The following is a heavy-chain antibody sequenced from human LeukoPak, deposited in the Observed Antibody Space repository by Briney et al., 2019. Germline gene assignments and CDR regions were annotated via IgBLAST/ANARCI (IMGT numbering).Heavy chain of an antibody. Sequence: GASVKVSCKASGYTFSNYGMSWVRQAPGQGLEWMGWISAKNGNIDYAQKFEGRLTMTADRSTSTAYMELRSLRSGDTAVYYCARRIVGGHLGDYWGQGTLVTVSS. V-gene: IGHV1-18*01. CDR2: ISAKNGNI. CDR1: GYTFSNYG. J-gene: IGHJ4*02. CDR3: ARRIVGGHLGDY. D-gene: IGHD1-26*01.